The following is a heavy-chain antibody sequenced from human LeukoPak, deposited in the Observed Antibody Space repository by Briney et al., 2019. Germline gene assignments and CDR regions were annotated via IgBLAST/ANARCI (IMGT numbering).Heavy chain of an antibody. CDR3: AKGLTMVRGVTVSWFDP. D-gene: IGHD3-10*01. V-gene: IGHV3-23*01. Sequence: GGSLRLSCAASGFTFSSYAMTWVRQAPGRGLEWVSSVTGSGGSTYYRESVKGRFTVSRDNSQNTLYLQMNSLRVDDTAVYYCAKGLTMVRGVTVSWFDPWGLGTQVTVTS. J-gene: IGHJ5*02. CDR2: VTGSGGST. CDR1: GFTFSSYA.